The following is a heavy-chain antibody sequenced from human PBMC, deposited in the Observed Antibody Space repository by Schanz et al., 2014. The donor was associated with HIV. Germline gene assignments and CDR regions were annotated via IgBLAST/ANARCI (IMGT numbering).Heavy chain of an antibody. V-gene: IGHV3-30*18. Sequence: VQLLESGGGLVQPGGSLRLACSASGFNFSNYAMHWVRQTAGKGLAWVEVKTDDGSNKYYADSVKGRFTISRDNSKNTLYLQMNSLRAEDTAVYYCAKDGSWEAFDAFDIWGQGTMVTVSS. J-gene: IGHJ3*02. CDR2: KTDDGSNK. CDR1: GFNFSNYA. D-gene: IGHD1-26*01. CDR3: AKDGSWEAFDAFDI.